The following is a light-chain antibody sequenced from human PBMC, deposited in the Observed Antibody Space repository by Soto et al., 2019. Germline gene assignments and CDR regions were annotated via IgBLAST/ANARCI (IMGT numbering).Light chain of an antibody. CDR3: QHYNSYSEA. V-gene: IGKV1-5*03. Sequence: DIPMTQSPSTLSGSVGDRVTITCRASQTISSWLAWYQQKPGKAPKLLIYKASTLKSGVPSRFSRSGSGTEFTLTISSPQPDDFATYYRQHYNSYSEAFGQGHKVQL. CDR2: KAS. CDR1: QTISSW. J-gene: IGKJ1*01.